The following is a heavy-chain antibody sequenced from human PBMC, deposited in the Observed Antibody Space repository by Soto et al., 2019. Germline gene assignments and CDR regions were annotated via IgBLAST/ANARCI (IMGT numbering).Heavy chain of an antibody. CDR3: ARDQRRVPAAMLEYGYYYYMDV. CDR2: IYSGGST. Sequence: GSLRLSCAASGFTVSSNYMSWVRQAPGKGLEWVSVIYSGGSTYYADSVKGRFTISRHNSKNTLYLQMNSLRAEDTAVYYCARDQRRVPAAMLEYGYYYYMDVWGKGTTVTVSS. CDR1: GFTVSSNY. V-gene: IGHV3-53*04. J-gene: IGHJ6*03. D-gene: IGHD2-2*01.